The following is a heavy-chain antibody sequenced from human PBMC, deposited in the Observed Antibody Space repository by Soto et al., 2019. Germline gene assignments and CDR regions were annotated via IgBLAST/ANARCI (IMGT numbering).Heavy chain of an antibody. CDR1: GYTFTSYT. D-gene: IGHD3-16*02. Sequence: ASVKVSCKASGYTFTSYTLHWVRQAPGQRLEWMGWINTGNGNTKYSQKFQGRVTITTDASASTAYMELSSLRSEDTAVYYCARGGVRLGELSGNYYFDYWGQGTLVTVSS. CDR2: INTGNGNT. V-gene: IGHV1-3*04. CDR3: ARGGVRLGELSGNYYFDY. J-gene: IGHJ4*02.